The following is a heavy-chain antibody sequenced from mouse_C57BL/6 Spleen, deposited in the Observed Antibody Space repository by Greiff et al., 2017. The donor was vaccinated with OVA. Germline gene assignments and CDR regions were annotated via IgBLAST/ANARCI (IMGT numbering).Heavy chain of an antibody. CDR1: GYTFTSYW. CDR2: IPPNSGST. D-gene: IGHD3-2*02. V-gene: IGHV1-64*01. J-gene: IGHJ4*01. CDR3: ARCVAQVKAMDY. Sequence: QVQLQQPGAELVKPGASVKLSCKASGYTFTSYWMHWVKQRPGQGLEWIGMIPPNSGSTNYNEKFKSKATLTVDKSSSTAYMQLSSLTSEDSAVYYCARCVAQVKAMDYWGQGTSVTVSS.